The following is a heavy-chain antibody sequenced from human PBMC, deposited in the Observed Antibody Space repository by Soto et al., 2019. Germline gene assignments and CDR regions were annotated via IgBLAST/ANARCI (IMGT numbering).Heavy chain of an antibody. CDR2: IYYSGST. CDR3: ARHNYGSGSTYFDY. D-gene: IGHD3-10*01. J-gene: IGHJ4*02. V-gene: IGHV4-59*08. Sequence: PSETLSLTCTVSGGSLSGYYWSWIRQPPGKGLEWIGYIYYSGSTNYNPSLKSRVTISVDRSKNQFSLKLNSMTAADTAVYYCARHNYGSGSTYFDYWGQGTLVTVSS. CDR1: GGSLSGYY.